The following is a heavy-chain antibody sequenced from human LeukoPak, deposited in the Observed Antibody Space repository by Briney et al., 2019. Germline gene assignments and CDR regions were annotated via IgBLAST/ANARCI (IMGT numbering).Heavy chain of an antibody. D-gene: IGHD6-13*01. V-gene: IGHV1-18*01. J-gene: IGHJ6*03. CDR3: ARDGIYSSSWSFKTYYYYYYMDV. CDR1: GYTFTNYG. CDR2: ISAYNGNT. Sequence: ASVKVSCKASGYTFTNYGISWMRQAPGQGLEWMGWISAYNGNTNYVERLQGRVTMTTDTSTSTAYMELSSLRSEDTAVYYCARDGIYSSSWSFKTYYYYYYMDVWGKGTTVTVSS.